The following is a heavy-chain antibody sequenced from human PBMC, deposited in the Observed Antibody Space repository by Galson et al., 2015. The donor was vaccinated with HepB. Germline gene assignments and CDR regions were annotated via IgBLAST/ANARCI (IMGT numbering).Heavy chain of an antibody. V-gene: IGHV3-48*01. CDR1: GVTIPSYS. CDR3: ARNLSSYDYYNMDV. J-gene: IGHJ6*02. Sequence: SLRLSCAASGVTIPSYSMNWVRKAPGKGLEWLAYISAGSTTIYYADSVKGRFTISRAHATNFLYLHMNSLRGEDTAVYYCARNLSSYDYYNMDVWGHGTTVTVSS. CDR2: ISAGSTTI.